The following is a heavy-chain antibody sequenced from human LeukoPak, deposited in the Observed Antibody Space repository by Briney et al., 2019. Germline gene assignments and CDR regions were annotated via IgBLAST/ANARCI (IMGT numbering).Heavy chain of an antibody. CDR2: ISSSSSYI. D-gene: IGHD1-26*01. Sequence: GSLRLSCAASGFTFSSYSMNWVRQAPGKGLEWVSSISSSSSYIYYADSVKGRFTISRDNAKNSLYLQMNSLRVEDTAVYYCAALKSMGIVGYYYYMDVWGKGTTVTVSS. CDR1: GFTFSSYS. V-gene: IGHV3-21*01. CDR3: AALKSMGIVGYYYYMDV. J-gene: IGHJ6*03.